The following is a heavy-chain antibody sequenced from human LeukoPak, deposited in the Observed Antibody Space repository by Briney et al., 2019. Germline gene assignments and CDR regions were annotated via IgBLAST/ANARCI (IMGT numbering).Heavy chain of an antibody. CDR1: GFTFDDYA. Sequence: GRSLRLSCAASGFTFDDYAMHWVRQAPGKGLEWVSGISRNSGTIGYADSVKGRFTISRDNAKNSLYLQMNSLRAEDTALYYCAKDISASNYYGMDVWGQGTTVTVSS. V-gene: IGHV3-9*01. D-gene: IGHD1-26*01. J-gene: IGHJ6*02. CDR2: ISRNSGTI. CDR3: AKDISASNYYGMDV.